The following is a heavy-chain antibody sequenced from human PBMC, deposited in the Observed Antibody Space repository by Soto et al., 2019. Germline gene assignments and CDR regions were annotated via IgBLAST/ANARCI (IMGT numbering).Heavy chain of an antibody. Sequence: GESLKISCXGFGYSFDNYWIGWVRQMPGKGLEWMGVIYPGDSDTRYSPSFQGQVTISADKFISTAYLQWRSLEASDTAMYYCARNQLRQFYYGMDVWGQGTTVTVS. V-gene: IGHV5-51*01. CDR1: GYSFDNYW. CDR3: ARNQLRQFYYGMDV. D-gene: IGHD3-10*01. CDR2: IYPGDSDT. J-gene: IGHJ6*02.